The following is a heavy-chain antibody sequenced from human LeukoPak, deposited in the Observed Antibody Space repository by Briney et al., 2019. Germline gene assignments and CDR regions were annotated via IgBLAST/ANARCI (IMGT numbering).Heavy chain of an antibody. Sequence: PGGSLRLSCAASGFTFSDNYMTWVRQAPGKGLEWLSYISGNGGVIQYADSVKGRSTISRDNAKNLLYPQMDSLRVEDTAIYYCARDPRTVRIWGQGTLVTVSS. D-gene: IGHD1-1*01. V-gene: IGHV3-11*04. CDR1: GFTFSDNY. CDR3: ARDPRTVRI. CDR2: ISGNGGVI. J-gene: IGHJ4*02.